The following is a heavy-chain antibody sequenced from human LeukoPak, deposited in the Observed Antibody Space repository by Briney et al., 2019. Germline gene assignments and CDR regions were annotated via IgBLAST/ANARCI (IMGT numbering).Heavy chain of an antibody. J-gene: IGHJ4*02. CDR2: ISSSSSYI. CDR3: ARTVQWEPIDY. V-gene: IGHV3-21*01. Sequence: GGSLRLSCAASGFTFSSYSMNWVRQAPGKGLEWVSSISSSSSYIYYADSVKGRFTISRDNAQNSLYLQMNSLRAEDTAVYYCARTVQWEPIDYWGQGTLVTVSS. D-gene: IGHD1-26*01. CDR1: GFTFSSYS.